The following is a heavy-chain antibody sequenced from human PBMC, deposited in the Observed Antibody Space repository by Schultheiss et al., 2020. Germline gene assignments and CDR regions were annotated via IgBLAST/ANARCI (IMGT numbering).Heavy chain of an antibody. CDR3: ARVILYYYYMDF. J-gene: IGHJ6*03. V-gene: IGHV3-21*04. D-gene: IGHD2/OR15-2a*01. CDR1: GFTFSNAW. CDR2: ISSSSSYI. Sequence: GGSLRLSCAASGFTFSNAWMSWVRQAPGKGLEWVSSISSSSSYIYYADSVKGRFTISRDNAKNSLYLQMNSLRDEDTAVYYCARVILYYYYMDFWGKGST.